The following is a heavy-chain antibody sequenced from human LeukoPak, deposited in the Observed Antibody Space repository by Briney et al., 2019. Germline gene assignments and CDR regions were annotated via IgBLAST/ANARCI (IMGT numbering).Heavy chain of an antibody. Sequence: PSETLSLTCTVSGGSISSGGYYWSWIRQPPGKGLEWIGYIYHSGSTYYNPSLKSRVTISVDRSKNQFSLKLSSVTAADTAVYYCVTTGFVGSSWYWGWFDPWGQGTLVTVSS. J-gene: IGHJ5*02. D-gene: IGHD6-13*01. CDR3: VTTGFVGSSWYWGWFDP. CDR1: GGSISSGGYY. V-gene: IGHV4-30-2*01. CDR2: IYHSGST.